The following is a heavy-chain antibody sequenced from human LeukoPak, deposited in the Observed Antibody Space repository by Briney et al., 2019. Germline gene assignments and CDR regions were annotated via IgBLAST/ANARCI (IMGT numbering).Heavy chain of an antibody. CDR2: ISSSGSTI. CDR3: ARDESEYAVAGTSFDY. V-gene: IGHV3-11*01. CDR1: GFTFSDYY. Sequence: GGSLRLSCAASGFTFSDYYMSWIRQAPGKGLEWVSYISSSGSTIYYADSVKGRFTISSDNAKNSLYLQMNSLRAEDTAVYYCARDESEYAVAGTSFDYWGQGTLVTVSS. J-gene: IGHJ4*02. D-gene: IGHD6-19*01.